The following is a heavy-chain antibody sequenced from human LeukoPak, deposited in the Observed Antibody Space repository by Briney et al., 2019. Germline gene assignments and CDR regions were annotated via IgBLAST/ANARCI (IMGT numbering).Heavy chain of an antibody. CDR3: VEVGFGDAFDI. CDR1: GDTFTSYD. CDR2: MNPNSGNT. D-gene: IGHD3-16*01. J-gene: IGHJ3*02. V-gene: IGHV1-8*01. Sequence: GASVKVSCKASGDTFTSYDINWGRQATGQGLEWMGWMNPNSGNTGYAQKFQGGVTMTRNTSISTAYMELSSLRSEDTAVYYCVEVGFGDAFDIWGQGTMVTVSS.